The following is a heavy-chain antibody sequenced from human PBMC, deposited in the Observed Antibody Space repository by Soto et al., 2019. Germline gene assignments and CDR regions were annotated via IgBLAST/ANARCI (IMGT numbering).Heavy chain of an antibody. D-gene: IGHD6-19*01. Sequence: QLQLQESGSGLVKPSQTLSLTCAVSGGSISSGGYSWSWIRQPPGKGLEWIGYIYHGSTYYNPSLTWRVTTSVDRSNNQFSLKLSSVTAADTAVYSCARAGGLGAVAVDYWGQGTLVTVSS. CDR1: GGSISSGGYS. CDR3: ARAGGLGAVAVDY. CDR2: IYHGST. V-gene: IGHV4-30-2*01. J-gene: IGHJ4*02.